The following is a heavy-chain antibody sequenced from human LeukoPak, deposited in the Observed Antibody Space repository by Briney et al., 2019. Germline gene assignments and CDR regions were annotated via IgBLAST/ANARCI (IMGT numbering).Heavy chain of an antibody. D-gene: IGHD6-13*01. CDR1: GFTFSSYA. CDR2: ISGGGGST. J-gene: IGHJ5*02. Sequence: PGGSLRLSCAASGFTFSSYAMSWVRQAPGKGLEWVSAISGGGGSTYYADSVKGRFTISRDNFKNTLYLQMNSLRAEDTAVYYCARHSSSLVSNWFDPWGQGTLVTVSS. V-gene: IGHV3-23*01. CDR3: ARHSSSLVSNWFDP.